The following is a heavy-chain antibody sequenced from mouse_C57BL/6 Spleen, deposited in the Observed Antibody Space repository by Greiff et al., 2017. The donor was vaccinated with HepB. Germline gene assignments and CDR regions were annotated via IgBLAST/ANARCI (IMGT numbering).Heavy chain of an antibody. CDR3: ARSNGSSYRYFDV. V-gene: IGHV1-80*01. D-gene: IGHD1-1*01. CDR2: IYPGDGDT. CDR1: GYAFSSYW. J-gene: IGHJ1*03. Sequence: QVQLQQSGAELVKPGASVKISCKASGYAFSSYWMNWVKQRPGKGLEWIGQIYPGDGDTNYNGKFKGKATLTADKSSSTAYMQLSSLPSEDSAVYFCARSNGSSYRYFDVWGTGTTVTVSS.